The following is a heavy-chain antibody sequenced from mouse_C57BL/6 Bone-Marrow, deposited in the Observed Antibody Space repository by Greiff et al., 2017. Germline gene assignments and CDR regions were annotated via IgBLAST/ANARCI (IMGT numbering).Heavy chain of an antibody. Sequence: EVQLVESGGGLVQPGGSLKLSCAASGFTFRDYGMAWVRQAPRKGPEWVEFISNLAYSIYYADTVTGRFTISREKAKNTPYLEMSSLRSEDTAMYYCAGEGAEYVDYWGQGTTLTVSA. CDR2: ISNLAYSI. D-gene: IGHD5-1*01. CDR3: AGEGAEYVDY. V-gene: IGHV5-15*01. CDR1: GFTFRDYG. J-gene: IGHJ2*01.